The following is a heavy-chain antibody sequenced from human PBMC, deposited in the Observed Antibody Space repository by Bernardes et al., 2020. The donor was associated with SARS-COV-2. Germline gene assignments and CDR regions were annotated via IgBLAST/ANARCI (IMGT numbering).Heavy chain of an antibody. Sequence: GGSLRLSCAASGFTFSSYWMSWVRQAPGKGLEWVANIKQDGSEKYYVDSVKGRFTISRDNAKNSLYLQMNSLRAEDTAVYYCARVGEYSGYDLYFDYWGQGTRVTVSS. CDR3: ARVGEYSGYDLYFDY. CDR2: IKQDGSEK. CDR1: GFTFSSYW. V-gene: IGHV3-7*03. D-gene: IGHD5-12*01. J-gene: IGHJ4*02.